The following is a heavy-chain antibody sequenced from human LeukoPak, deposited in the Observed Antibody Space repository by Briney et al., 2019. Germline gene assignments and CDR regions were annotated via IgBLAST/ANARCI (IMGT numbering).Heavy chain of an antibody. V-gene: IGHV4-38-2*02. CDR1: GYSINSAFY. CDR3: ARDSSGYYHWFDP. J-gene: IGHJ5*02. Sequence: PSETLSLTCTVSGYSINSAFYWGWIRVPPGKGLEWIGSVFHRGTTYYNSSLKSRVTLSVDTSKNQFSLKLTSVTAADTAVYYCARDSSGYYHWFDPWGQGTLVTVSS. CDR2: VFHRGTT. D-gene: IGHD3-22*01.